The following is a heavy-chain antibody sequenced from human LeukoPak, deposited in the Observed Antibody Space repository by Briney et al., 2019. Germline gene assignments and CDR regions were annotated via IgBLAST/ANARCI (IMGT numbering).Heavy chain of an antibody. D-gene: IGHD3-9*01. V-gene: IGHV3-30*02. CDR1: GFTFSSYG. CDR3: TKGPYYNILTGTIRVRNGFDI. CDR2: IRYDGSNR. J-gene: IGHJ3*02. Sequence: AGGSLRLSCAPSGFTFSSYGMHWVRQAPGKGLEWVAFIRYDGSNRHYADSVKGRFTISRDNSKNTLSLEMNSLRTEDTAVYYCTKGPYYNILTGTIRVRNGFDIWGQGTMVTVYS.